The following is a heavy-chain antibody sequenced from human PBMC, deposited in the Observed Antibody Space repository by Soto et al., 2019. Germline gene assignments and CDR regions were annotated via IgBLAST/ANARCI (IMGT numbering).Heavy chain of an antibody. Sequence: GGSLRLSCEASGFTFSGYWMSWVRQAPGKGLESVADIKHDGSVQYYVDSVKGRFTISRDNAKKLLYLQMNGLRAEDTALYYCARAPYSNAWYRFDLWGQGTLVTVSS. CDR1: GFTFSGYW. D-gene: IGHD4-4*01. CDR2: IKHDGSVQ. V-gene: IGHV3-7*03. J-gene: IGHJ4*02. CDR3: ARAPYSNAWYRFDL.